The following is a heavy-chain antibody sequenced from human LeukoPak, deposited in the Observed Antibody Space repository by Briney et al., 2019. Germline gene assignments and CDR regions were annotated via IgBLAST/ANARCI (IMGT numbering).Heavy chain of an antibody. CDR2: IYTSGST. Sequence: PSETLSLTCTVSGGSISSYYWSWIRQPAGKGLEWIGRIYTSGSTNYNPSLKSRVTISVDTSKNQFSLKLSSVTAADTAVYYCARVKYDILTGYLSPLDYWGQGTLVTVSS. V-gene: IGHV4-4*07. CDR1: GGSISSYY. D-gene: IGHD3-9*01. CDR3: ARVKYDILTGYLSPLDY. J-gene: IGHJ4*02.